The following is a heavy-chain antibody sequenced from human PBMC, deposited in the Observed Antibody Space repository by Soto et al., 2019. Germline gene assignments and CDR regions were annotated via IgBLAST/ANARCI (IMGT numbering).Heavy chain of an antibody. Sequence: GASVKVSCKASGYTFTSYAMHWLRQAPGQGLEWMGWINAGNGNTKFSQKFQCRVTINRDTSASTAYMELSSLRSEDTAVYYCARAPGAAIDYWGQGTLVTVSSGKVPGASVKVSCKASGYTFGTADFDYWGPGTLVTVSS. D-gene: IGHD3-9*01. V-gene: IGHV1-3*01. CDR1: GYTFTSYA. J-gene: IGHJ4*02. CDR2: INAGNGNT. CDR3: ARAPGAAIDYWGQGTLVTVSSGKVPGASVKVSCKASGYTFGTADFDY.